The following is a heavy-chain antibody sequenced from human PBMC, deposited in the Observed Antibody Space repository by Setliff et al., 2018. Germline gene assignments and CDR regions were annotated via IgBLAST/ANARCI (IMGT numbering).Heavy chain of an antibody. CDR2: SNSDGSTT. D-gene: IGHD6-19*01. CDR3: ARVSQVAGQRSGWSYFFYYMDV. Sequence: GGSLRLSCAASGFTFSNYQIHWVRQVPGKGLVWVSRSNSDGSTTTYADSVKGRFTISRDNAKNTLYLQMNSLRAEDTAVYFCARVSQVAGQRSGWSYFFYYMDVWGEGASVTVSS. CDR1: GFTFSNYQ. V-gene: IGHV3-74*01. J-gene: IGHJ6*03.